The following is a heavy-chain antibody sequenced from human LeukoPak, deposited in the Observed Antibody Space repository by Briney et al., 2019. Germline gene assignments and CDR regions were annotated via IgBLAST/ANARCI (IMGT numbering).Heavy chain of an antibody. CDR2: ISSSSSYI. V-gene: IGHV3-21*04. Sequence: PGGSLRLSCAASGFTFSSYSMNWVRQAPGKGLEWVSSISSSSSYIYYADSVKGRFTISRDNSKNTVYLQMNALRAEDTALYYCAKWPEGAMNYFDYWGQGILVTVSS. D-gene: IGHD5-12*01. J-gene: IGHJ4*02. CDR1: GFTFSSYS. CDR3: AKWPEGAMNYFDY.